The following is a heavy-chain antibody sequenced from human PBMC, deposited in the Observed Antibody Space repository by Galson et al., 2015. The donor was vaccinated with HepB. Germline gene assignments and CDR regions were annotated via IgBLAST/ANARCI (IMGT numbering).Heavy chain of an antibody. Sequence: SLRLSCAASGFTFSSYSMNWVRQAPGKGLEWVSSISSSSSYIYYADSVKGRFTISRDNAKNSLYLQMNSLRAEDTAVYYCARDFLKVGATNGGDYWGQGTLVTVSS. D-gene: IGHD1-26*01. CDR2: ISSSSSYI. J-gene: IGHJ4*02. V-gene: IGHV3-21*01. CDR1: GFTFSSYS. CDR3: ARDFLKVGATNGGDY.